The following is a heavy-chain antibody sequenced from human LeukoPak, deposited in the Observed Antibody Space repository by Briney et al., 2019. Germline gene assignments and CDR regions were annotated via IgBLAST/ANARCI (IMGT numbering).Heavy chain of an antibody. Sequence: SETLSLTCTVSGGSISSYYWSWIRQPPGKGLEWIRYIYYSGSTNYNPSLKSRVTISVDTSKNQFSLKLGSVTAADTAVYYCARVGGSNYYYYGMDVWGQGTTVTVSS. CDR2: IYYSGST. V-gene: IGHV4-59*01. CDR3: ARVGGSNYYYYGMDV. D-gene: IGHD3-10*01. J-gene: IGHJ6*02. CDR1: GGSISSYY.